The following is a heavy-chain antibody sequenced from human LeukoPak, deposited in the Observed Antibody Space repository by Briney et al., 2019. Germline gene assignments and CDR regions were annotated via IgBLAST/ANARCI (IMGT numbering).Heavy chain of an antibody. J-gene: IGHJ4*02. V-gene: IGHV4-59*01. D-gene: IGHD2-2*01. CDR3: ARRSGVPAGFSFDY. CDR1: GGSISSYY. CDR2: VYYSGST. Sequence: KPSETLSLTCTVSGGSISSYYWSWIRQPPGKGLEWIGYVYYSGSTNYNPSLKSRVTISVDTSKNQFSLKLSSVTAADTAVYYCARRSGVPAGFSFDYWGRGTLVTVSS.